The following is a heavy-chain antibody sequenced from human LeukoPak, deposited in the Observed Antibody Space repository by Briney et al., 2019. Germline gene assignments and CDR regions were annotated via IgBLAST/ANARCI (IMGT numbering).Heavy chain of an antibody. CDR2: INQGGSVK. CDR3: ARVGYSGWNLEY. J-gene: IGHJ4*02. CDR1: GFTFRSYW. D-gene: IGHD5-12*01. Sequence: GGSLRLSCAASGFTFRSYWMSWVRQAPGKGLEWVANINQGGSVKYYVDSVKGRFTISRDDAKNSLYVQMNSLRDEDTAVYYCARVGYSGWNLEYWGQGTVVTVSS. V-gene: IGHV3-7*01.